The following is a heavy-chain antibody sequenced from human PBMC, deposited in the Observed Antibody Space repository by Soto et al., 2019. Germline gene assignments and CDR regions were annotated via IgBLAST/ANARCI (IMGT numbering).Heavy chain of an antibody. Sequence: QVQLQESGPGLVKPSETLSLTCSVSGGSISNSDYYWGWIRQPPGKGLEWIGTIYYSGSTFYNPSLNSRVAIAVDTSKNQFSLNLNSVTAADTAVYYCARHFGSFYAQFDYWGQGTLVTVSS. CDR3: ARHFGSFYAQFDY. J-gene: IGHJ4*02. D-gene: IGHD1-26*01. V-gene: IGHV4-39*01. CDR2: IYYSGST. CDR1: GGSISNSDYY.